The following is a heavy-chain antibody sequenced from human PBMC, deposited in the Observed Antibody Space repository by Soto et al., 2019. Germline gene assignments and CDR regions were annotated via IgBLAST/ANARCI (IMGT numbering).Heavy chain of an antibody. Sequence: GGSLRLSCSVSGFAFNNYSITWVRQAPGTGLEWVSSISKSDYTYYSDSVKGRFTISRDNPKNSVSLHMNTLRVEDTAVYYCAREDSIVIPAVADFWGQGTLVTVSS. V-gene: IGHV3-21*01. D-gene: IGHD2-2*01. CDR3: AREDSIVIPAVADF. CDR1: GFAFNNYS. J-gene: IGHJ4*02. CDR2: ISKSDYT.